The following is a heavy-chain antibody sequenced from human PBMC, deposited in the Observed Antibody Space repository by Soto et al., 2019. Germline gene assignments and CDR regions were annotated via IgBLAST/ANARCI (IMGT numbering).Heavy chain of an antibody. V-gene: IGHV3-30-3*01. J-gene: IGHJ4*02. Sequence: PGGSLRLSCAASGFTFSNYAIHWVRQAPGKGLEWVAVISYDGSNKYYAESVKGRFTISRDNSKNTLSLQMNSLRAEDTAVYYCARVPDYWGQGTLVTVSS. CDR3: ARVPDY. CDR1: GFTFSNYA. CDR2: ISYDGSNK.